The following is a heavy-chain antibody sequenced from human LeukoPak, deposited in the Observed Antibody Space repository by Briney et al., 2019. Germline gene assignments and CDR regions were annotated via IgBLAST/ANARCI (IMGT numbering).Heavy chain of an antibody. CDR1: GFTFSSYA. D-gene: IGHD3-22*01. J-gene: IGHJ3*02. Sequence: PGGSLRLSCAASGFTFSSYAMSWVRQAPGKGLEWVSAISGSGGSTYYADSVKGRFTISRDNSKNTLYLQMNSLRAEDTAVYYCAKRGSRGAITMIVVALGAFDIWGQGTMVTVSS. CDR2: ISGSGGST. V-gene: IGHV3-23*01. CDR3: AKRGSRGAITMIVVALGAFDI.